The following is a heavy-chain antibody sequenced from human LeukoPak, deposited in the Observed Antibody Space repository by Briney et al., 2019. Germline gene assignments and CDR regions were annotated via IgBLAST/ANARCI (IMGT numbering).Heavy chain of an antibody. D-gene: IGHD1-14*01. Sequence: ASVKVSCKASGYTFTAYYIHWVRQAPGQGLEWMGRINPNSGGTDSTQNFQGRVTITRDTSMNTAYMEFSSLRSDDTALYYCARDLSGISSATDAFDMWGQGTMVTVSS. CDR1: GYTFTAYY. V-gene: IGHV1-2*06. J-gene: IGHJ3*02. CDR3: ARDLSGISSATDAFDM. CDR2: INPNSGGT.